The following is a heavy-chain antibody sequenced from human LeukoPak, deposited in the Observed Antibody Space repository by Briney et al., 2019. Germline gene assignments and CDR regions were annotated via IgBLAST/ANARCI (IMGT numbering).Heavy chain of an antibody. Sequence: SLRLSCAASGFTFSSYGMHWVRQAPGKGLEWVAVIWYDGSKEYLADSVKGRFTISRDNSKNTVYLQMNSLKTEDTAVYYCARVIGWSLFDCWGQGTLVTVSS. CDR1: GFTFSSYG. CDR2: IWYDGSKE. CDR3: ARVIGWSLFDC. J-gene: IGHJ4*02. V-gene: IGHV3-33*01. D-gene: IGHD2-15*01.